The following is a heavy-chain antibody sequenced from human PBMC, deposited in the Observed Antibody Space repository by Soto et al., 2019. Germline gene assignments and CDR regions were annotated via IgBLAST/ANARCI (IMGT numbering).Heavy chain of an antibody. Sequence: PGGSLRLSCAASGFTFSSCGMHWVRQAPGKGLEWVAVISYDGSNKYYADSVKGRFTISRDNSKNTLYLQMNSLRAEDTAVYYCAKATGYSSGWSLWGQGTLVTVSS. CDR2: ISYDGSNK. CDR3: AKATGYSSGWSL. CDR1: GFTFSSCG. V-gene: IGHV3-30*18. D-gene: IGHD6-19*01. J-gene: IGHJ4*02.